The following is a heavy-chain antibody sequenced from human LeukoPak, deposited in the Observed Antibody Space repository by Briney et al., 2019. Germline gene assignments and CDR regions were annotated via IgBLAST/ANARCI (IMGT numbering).Heavy chain of an antibody. CDR3: AREFDYGGKDYYYYMDV. V-gene: IGHV3-23*01. CDR1: GFTFSSYA. CDR2: ISGSGGST. D-gene: IGHD4-23*01. Sequence: PGGSLRLSCAASGFTFSSYAMSWVRQAPGKGLEWVSAISGSGGSTYYADSVKGRFTISRDNAKNSLYLQMNSLRAEDTAVYYCAREFDYGGKDYYYYMDVWGKGTTVTVSS. J-gene: IGHJ6*03.